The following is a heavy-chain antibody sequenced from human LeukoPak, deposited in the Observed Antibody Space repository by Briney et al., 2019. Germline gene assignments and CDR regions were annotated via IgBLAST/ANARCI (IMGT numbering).Heavy chain of an antibody. CDR2: ISSSSSYT. V-gene: IGHV3-11*05. CDR3: ARAYTDRSDYYYYGMDV. CDR1: GFTFSDYY. Sequence: GGSLRLSCAASGFTFSDYYMSWIRQAPGKGLEWVSYISSSSSYTNYADSVKGRFTISRGNAKNSLYLQMNSLRAEDTAVYYCARAYTDRSDYYYYGMDVWSQGTTVTVSS. J-gene: IGHJ6*02. D-gene: IGHD6-19*01.